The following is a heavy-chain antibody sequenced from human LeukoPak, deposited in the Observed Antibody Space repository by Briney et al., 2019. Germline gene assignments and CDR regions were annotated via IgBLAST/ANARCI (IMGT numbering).Heavy chain of an antibody. Sequence: GGSLRLSCAGSGFNFGDYWMTWVRQAPGKGLQWVGNIKEDGSERYYVDSVEGRFNISRDNAKNSVYLQMDSLRVEDTGVYFCSRVSGNKLLRYWGQGTRVTVSS. CDR3: SRVSGNKLLRY. J-gene: IGHJ4*02. D-gene: IGHD2-21*02. CDR2: IKEDGSER. V-gene: IGHV3-7*04. CDR1: GFNFGDYW.